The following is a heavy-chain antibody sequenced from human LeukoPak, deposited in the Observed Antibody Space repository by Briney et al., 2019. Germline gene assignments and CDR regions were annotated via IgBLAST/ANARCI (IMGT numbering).Heavy chain of an antibody. D-gene: IGHD3-22*01. CDR2: IYSGGST. CDR3: AKSHNDYYDSSGYYYFDY. V-gene: IGHV3-66*01. CDR1: GFTVSTNY. J-gene: IGHJ4*02. Sequence: GGSLRLSCAASGFTVSTNYMTWVRQAPGKGLEWLSVIYSGGSTYYADSVKGRFTISRDNSKNTLYLQMNSLRAEDTAVYYCAKSHNDYYDSSGYYYFDYWGQGTLVTASS.